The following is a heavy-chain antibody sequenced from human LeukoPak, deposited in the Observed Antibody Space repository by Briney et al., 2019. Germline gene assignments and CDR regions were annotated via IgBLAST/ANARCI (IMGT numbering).Heavy chain of an antibody. D-gene: IGHD1-26*01. Sequence: PGGSLRLSCAASGSTVSSNYMSWVRQAPGKGLEWVSVIYSGGNTFYADSVKGRFTISRDNSKNTLYLQMNSLRADDTAVYYCAREVFMGATRFDYWGQGTLVTVSS. CDR2: IYSGGNT. CDR1: GSTVSSNY. V-gene: IGHV3-53*01. J-gene: IGHJ4*02. CDR3: AREVFMGATRFDY.